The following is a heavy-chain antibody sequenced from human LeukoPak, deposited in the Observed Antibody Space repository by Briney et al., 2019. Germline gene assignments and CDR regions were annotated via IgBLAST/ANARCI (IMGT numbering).Heavy chain of an antibody. CDR2: ISSSGSTV. Sequence: GGSLRLSCAASGFTFSSYEMNWVRQAPGKGLEWVSYISSSGSTVYYADSVKGRFTISRDNAKNSLYLQMNSLRAEDTAVYYCARVKGPSRPNYGDWDYWGRGTLVTVSS. V-gene: IGHV3-48*03. CDR3: ARVKGPSRPNYGDWDY. CDR1: GFTFSSYE. J-gene: IGHJ4*02. D-gene: IGHD4-17*01.